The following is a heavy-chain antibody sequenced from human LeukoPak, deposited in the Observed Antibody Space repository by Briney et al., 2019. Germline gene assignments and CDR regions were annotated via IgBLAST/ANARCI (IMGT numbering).Heavy chain of an antibody. CDR3: ARGLRFMEWFTNDAFDI. D-gene: IGHD3-3*01. CDR1: GYTFTSYG. CDR2: ISTYNGNT. V-gene: IGHV1-18*01. Sequence: AXXKVSCKASGYTFTSYGISWVRQAPGQGLEWMGWISTYNGNTNYAQKVQGRVTMTTDTSTSTAYMELRSLSSDDTAVYYCARGLRFMEWFTNDAFDIWGQGTMVTVSS. J-gene: IGHJ3*02.